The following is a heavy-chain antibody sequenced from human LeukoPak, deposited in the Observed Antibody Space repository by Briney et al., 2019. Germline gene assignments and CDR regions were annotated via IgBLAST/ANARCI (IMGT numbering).Heavy chain of an antibody. Sequence: QPGGSLRLSYGASRFSFSTYPMGWVRRAPGKGLEWVSGISASGDVTFHADPLKGRFTNSRDNSKTTLYLQMDSLRAEDTAKYYCTKSLLTTASGTGRAFDIWGQGTMVTVS. J-gene: IGHJ3*02. CDR2: ISASGDVT. CDR1: RFSFSTYP. D-gene: IGHD1-26*01. CDR3: TKSLLTTASGTGRAFDI. V-gene: IGHV3-23*01.